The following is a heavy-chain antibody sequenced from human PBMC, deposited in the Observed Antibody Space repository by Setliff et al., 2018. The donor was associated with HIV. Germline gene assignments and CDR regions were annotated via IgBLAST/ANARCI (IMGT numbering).Heavy chain of an antibody. CDR1: GASISNGSYY. Sequence: SETLSLTCTVSGASISNGSYYWSWIRQPAGKGLEWIGRMYTSGSTNYNPSLKSRVTISVDTSKNQFSLKLNSVTAADTAVYYCARAISPQYYGSSGYYLAWGQGTLVTVSS. V-gene: IGHV4-61*02. CDR2: MYTSGST. D-gene: IGHD3-22*01. J-gene: IGHJ5*02. CDR3: ARAISPQYYGSSGYYLA.